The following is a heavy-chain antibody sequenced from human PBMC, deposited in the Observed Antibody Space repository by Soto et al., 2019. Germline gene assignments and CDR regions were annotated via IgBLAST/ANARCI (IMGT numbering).Heavy chain of an antibody. Sequence: SETLSLTCSVSGGSINSSSYFWGWVRQPPGKGLEWIGSIYYSGSTYYNPSLRSRVTISVDTSKNQFSLKLSSVTAADTAVFYCARHYSSGSRNWYDPWGQGTLVTVSS. CDR3: ARHYSSGSRNWYDP. V-gene: IGHV4-39*01. D-gene: IGHD6-19*01. J-gene: IGHJ5*02. CDR2: IYYSGST. CDR1: GGSINSSSYF.